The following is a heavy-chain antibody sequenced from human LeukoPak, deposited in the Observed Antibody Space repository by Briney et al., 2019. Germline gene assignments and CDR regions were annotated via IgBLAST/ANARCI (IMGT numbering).Heavy chain of an antibody. CDR2: ISDSGGST. J-gene: IGHJ6*03. Sequence: PGGSLRLSCAASGFTFTNYAMSWVRQAPGKGLEWVSLISDSGGSTYYADSVKGRFTISRDNSKNTLYLQMNSLRAEDTAVYYCAKGQSIAVARLDYYYYMDVWGKGTTVTVSS. D-gene: IGHD6-19*01. CDR3: AKGQSIAVARLDYYYYMDV. CDR1: GFTFTNYA. V-gene: IGHV3-23*01.